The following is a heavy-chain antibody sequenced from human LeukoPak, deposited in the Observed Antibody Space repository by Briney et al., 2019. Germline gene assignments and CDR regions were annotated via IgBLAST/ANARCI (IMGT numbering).Heavy chain of an antibody. Sequence: SQTLSLTCTVSGGSISSGDYYWSWIRQPPGKGLEWIGCIYYSGSTYYDPSLKSRVTISVDTSKNQFSLKLSSVTAADTAVYYCARVPDYGGNDAFDTWGQGTMVTVSS. CDR2: IYYSGST. CDR3: ARVPDYGGNDAFDT. D-gene: IGHD4-23*01. CDR1: GGSISSGDYY. V-gene: IGHV4-30-4*08. J-gene: IGHJ3*02.